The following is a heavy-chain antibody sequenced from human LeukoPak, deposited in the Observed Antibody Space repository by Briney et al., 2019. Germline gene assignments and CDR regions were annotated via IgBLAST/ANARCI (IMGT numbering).Heavy chain of an antibody. V-gene: IGHV1-8*01. J-gene: IGHJ6*02. CDR2: MNPNSGNT. CDR1: GYTFTSYD. Sequence: ASVKVSCKASGYTFTSYDINWARQATGQGLEWMGWMNPNSGNTGYAQKFQGRVTMTRNTSISTAYMELSSLRSEDTAVYYCARLVVGRQQLVKRKYYYYGMDVWGQGTTVTVSS. D-gene: IGHD6-13*01. CDR3: ARLVVGRQQLVKRKYYYYGMDV.